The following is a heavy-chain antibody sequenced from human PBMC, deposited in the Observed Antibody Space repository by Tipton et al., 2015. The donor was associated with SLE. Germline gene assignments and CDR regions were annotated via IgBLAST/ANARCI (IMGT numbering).Heavy chain of an antibody. V-gene: IGHV3-48*01. CDR2: ISSSGSTI. Sequence: SLRLSCAASGFTFDDYAMHWVRQAPGKGLEWVSYISSSGSTIYYADSVKGRFTISRDNSKNTLYLQMNSLRAEDTAVYYCARDLEDYDFWSGLLPSYWGQGTLVTVSS. D-gene: IGHD3-3*01. J-gene: IGHJ4*02. CDR1: GFTFDDYA. CDR3: ARDLEDYDFWSGLLPSY.